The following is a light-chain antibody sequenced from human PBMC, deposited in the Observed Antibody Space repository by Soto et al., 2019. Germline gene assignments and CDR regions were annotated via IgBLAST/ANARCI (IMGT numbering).Light chain of an antibody. Sequence: QSVLTQPPSVSTAPGQKVTMSCYGGSSNIGNYYVSWHQQLPGTAPKLLIYENDKRPSGIPDRFSGSKSGTSATLGITGLQTGDEADYYCGTCDSSLSIFVFGTGTKVTVL. V-gene: IGLV1-51*02. CDR3: GTCDSSLSIFV. CDR2: END. CDR1: SSNIGNYY. J-gene: IGLJ1*01.